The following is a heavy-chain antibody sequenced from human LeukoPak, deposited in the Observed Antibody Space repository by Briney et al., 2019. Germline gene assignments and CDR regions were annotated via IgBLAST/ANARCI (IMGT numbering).Heavy chain of an antibody. D-gene: IGHD6-19*01. Sequence: ASVKVSCKASGYTFTGYYMHWVRQAPGQGLEWMGWINPNSGGTNYAQKLQGRVTMTTDTSTSTAYMELRSLRSDDTAVYYCARDSGYSSGWRYYYYYYYMDVWGKGTTVTVSS. J-gene: IGHJ6*03. CDR3: ARDSGYSSGWRYYYYYYYMDV. V-gene: IGHV1-2*02. CDR2: INPNSGGT. CDR1: GYTFTGYY.